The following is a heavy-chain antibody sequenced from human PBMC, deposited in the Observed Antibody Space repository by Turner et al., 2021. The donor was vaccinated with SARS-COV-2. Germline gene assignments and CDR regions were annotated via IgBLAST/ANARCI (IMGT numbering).Heavy chain of an antibody. J-gene: IGHJ6*02. CDR2: IRSSSSYI. D-gene: IGHD2-2*01. V-gene: IGHV3-21*01. Sequence: EVQLVESGGGLVKPGGSLRLSCAASAFTFSSYSMNWVRQAPGKGLEWVSSIRSSSSYIYYADSVKGRFTISRDNAKNSLYLQMNSLRAEDTAVYYCARDHRPVVVPAAKRAGSYYYGMDVWGQGTTVTVSS. CDR3: ARDHRPVVVPAAKRAGSYYYGMDV. CDR1: AFTFSSYS.